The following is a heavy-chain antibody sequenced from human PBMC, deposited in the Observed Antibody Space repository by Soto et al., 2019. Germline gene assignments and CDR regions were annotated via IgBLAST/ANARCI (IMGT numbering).Heavy chain of an antibody. Sequence: PGESLKISCKGSGYSFTSYWIGWVRQMPGKGLEWMGIIYPGDSDTRYSPSFQGQVTISADKSISTAYLQWSSLKASDTAMYYCARQRHIVAAAGGYYYYYGRDVWGQGTTVTVSS. CDR2: IYPGDSDT. J-gene: IGHJ6*02. V-gene: IGHV5-51*01. CDR1: GYSFTSYW. D-gene: IGHD6-13*01. CDR3: ARQRHIVAAAGGYYYYYGRDV.